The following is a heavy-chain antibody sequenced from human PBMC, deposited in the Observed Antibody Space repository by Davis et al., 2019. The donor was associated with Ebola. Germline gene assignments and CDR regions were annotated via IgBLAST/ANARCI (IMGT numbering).Heavy chain of an antibody. J-gene: IGHJ2*01. CDR2: IIPILGIA. Sequence: SVKVSCKASGGTFSSYAISWVRQAPGQGLEWMGGIIPILGIANYAQKFQGRVTITADESTSTAYMELRSLRSEDTAVYYCASGLVRGESYWDFDLWGRGTLVTVSS. D-gene: IGHD6-6*01. V-gene: IGHV1-69*10. CDR1: GGTFSSYA. CDR3: ASGLVRGESYWDFDL.